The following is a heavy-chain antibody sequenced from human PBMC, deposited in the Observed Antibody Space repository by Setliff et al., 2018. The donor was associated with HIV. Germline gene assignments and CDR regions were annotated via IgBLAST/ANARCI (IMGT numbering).Heavy chain of an antibody. CDR1: GGPLSGHY. Sequence: SETLSLTCAVYGGPLSGHYWSWIRQPPGQGLEWIGETSHSGKTNYNPSLKSRVTISVDTSKNQFSLKLSSVTAADTAVYYCARVASGFRITMVRVRHAFDIWGQGTMVTVSS. V-gene: IGHV4-34*01. CDR3: ARVASGFRITMVRVRHAFDI. J-gene: IGHJ3*02. D-gene: IGHD3-10*01. CDR2: TSHSGKT.